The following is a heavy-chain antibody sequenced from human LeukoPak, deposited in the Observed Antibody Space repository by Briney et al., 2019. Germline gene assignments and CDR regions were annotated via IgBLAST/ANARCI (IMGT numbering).Heavy chain of an antibody. CDR2: ISAYNGNT. Sequence: GASVKVSCKTSVYTFTSYGISWVRQAPGQGLEWMGWISAYNGNTNYAQKLQGRVTMTTDTSTSTAYMELRSLRSDDTAVYYCARGPLGYSGYDYGGWGQGTLVTVSS. V-gene: IGHV1-18*01. J-gene: IGHJ4*02. D-gene: IGHD5-12*01. CDR1: VYTFTSYG. CDR3: ARGPLGYSGYDYGG.